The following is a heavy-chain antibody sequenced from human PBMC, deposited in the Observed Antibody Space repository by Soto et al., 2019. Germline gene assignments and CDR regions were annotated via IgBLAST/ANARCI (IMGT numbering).Heavy chain of an antibody. J-gene: IGHJ3*02. CDR1: GVSISSGGYY. D-gene: IGHD3-10*01. CDR3: ARARLDYYGWGSYGPGALEI. CDR2: IYYTGTT. Sequence: QVQLQESGPGLVKPSQTLSLICTVSGVSISSGGYYWNWIRQHPGKGLEWIAYIYYTGTTYYNPSLKSRLTKSRDTSKSQFSRKLSSVTAADTAVYYCARARLDYYGWGSYGPGALEIWGQGTLVTVSS. V-gene: IGHV4-31*03.